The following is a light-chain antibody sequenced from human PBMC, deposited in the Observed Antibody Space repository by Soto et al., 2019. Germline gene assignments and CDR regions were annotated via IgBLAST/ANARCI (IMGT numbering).Light chain of an antibody. J-gene: IGKJ4*01. Sequence: DIVMTQSPLSLPVSPGEPASISCRSSQILLHSNGYNFLDWYVQKPGQSPQLLIYLGSNRASGVPDRLSGSGSGTDFTLKISRVEAEDVGVYYCMQALQTRLTFGGGTKVDIK. V-gene: IGKV2-28*01. CDR2: LGS. CDR3: MQALQTRLT. CDR1: QILLHSNGYNF.